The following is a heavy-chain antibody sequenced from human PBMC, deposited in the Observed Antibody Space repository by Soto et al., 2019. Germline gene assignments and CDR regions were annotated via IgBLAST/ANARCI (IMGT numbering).Heavy chain of an antibody. CDR1: GGSIRGHYW. J-gene: IGHJ6*02. Sequence: QVQLQESGPGLVKPSGTLSLTCAVSGGSIRGHYWWSWVRQTTGKGLEWIGEIYPGGATYYNPSLKSLVTTSTDESKNQLSLKLNSVTAADMAVYYFAHQTISYTLDVWCQGTTVTVSS. CDR2: IYPGGAT. V-gene: IGHV4-4*02. CDR3: AHQTISYTLDV. D-gene: IGHD1-1*01.